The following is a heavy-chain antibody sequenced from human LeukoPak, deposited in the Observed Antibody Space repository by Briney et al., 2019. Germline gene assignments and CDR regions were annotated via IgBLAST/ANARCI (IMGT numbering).Heavy chain of an antibody. D-gene: IGHD4-11*01. CDR3: ARSPTTVTTADFDY. CDR1: GFTFSSYS. Sequence: GGSLRLSCAASGFTFSSYSMNWVRQAPGKGLEWVSSISSSSSYIYYADSVKGRFTISRDNAKNSLYLQMNSLRAEDTAVYYCARSPTTVTTADFDYWGQGTLVTVSS. CDR2: ISSSSSYI. V-gene: IGHV3-21*01. J-gene: IGHJ4*02.